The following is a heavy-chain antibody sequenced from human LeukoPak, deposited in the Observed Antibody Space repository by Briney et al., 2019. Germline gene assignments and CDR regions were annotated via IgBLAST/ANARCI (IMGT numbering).Heavy chain of an antibody. V-gene: IGHV1-69*02. CDR3: ASSVFSFSGSQWDPFDI. CDR1: GGTFSSYT. D-gene: IGHD6-19*01. Sequence: SVKVSCKASGGTFSSYTISWVRQAPGQGLEWMGRIIPILGIANYAQKFQGRVTITADKSTSTAYMELSSLRAEDTAMYYCASSVFSFSGSQWDPFDIWGQGTMVTVSS. J-gene: IGHJ3*02. CDR2: IIPILGIA.